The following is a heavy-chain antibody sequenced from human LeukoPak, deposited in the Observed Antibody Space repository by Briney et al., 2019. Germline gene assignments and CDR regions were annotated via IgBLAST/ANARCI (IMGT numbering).Heavy chain of an antibody. J-gene: IGHJ6*02. CDR1: GFTFSSYW. D-gene: IGHD5-12*01. CDR3: ARGNSGYDMGGYYYGMDV. Sequence: GGSLRLSCAASGFTFSSYWMNWVRQAPGKGLEWVANIKQDGSEKYCVDSVKGRFTISRDNAKNSLYLQMNSLRAEDTAVYYCARGNSGYDMGGYYYGMDVWGQGTTVTVSS. CDR2: IKQDGSEK. V-gene: IGHV3-7*03.